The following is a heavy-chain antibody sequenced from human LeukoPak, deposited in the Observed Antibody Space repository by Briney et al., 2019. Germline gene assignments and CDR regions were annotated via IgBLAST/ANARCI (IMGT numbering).Heavy chain of an antibody. J-gene: IGHJ3*02. V-gene: IGHV4-61*02. CDR3: AREPDGDYAEDAFDI. Sequence: PSQTLSLTCTVSGGSISSGSYYWSWIRQPAGKGLEWIGRIYTGGSTNYNPSLKSRVTISVDTSKNQFSLKLSSVTAADTAVYYCAREPDGDYAEDAFDIWGQGTMVTVSS. CDR1: GGSISSGSYY. D-gene: IGHD4-17*01. CDR2: IYTGGST.